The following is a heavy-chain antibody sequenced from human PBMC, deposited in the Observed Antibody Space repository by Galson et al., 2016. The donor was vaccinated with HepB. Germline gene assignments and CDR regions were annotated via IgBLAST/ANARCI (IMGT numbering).Heavy chain of an antibody. CDR1: GYTLTSYY. J-gene: IGHJ6*02. Sequence: SVKVSCKASGYTLTSYYMNWVRQAPGQGLEWMGMINPTGGSTTYAQKFQGRVPMTRDTSTSTVYMELSSLRTEDTAVYYCARGGGKTSTMDVWGQGTTVTVSS. CDR3: ARGGGKTSTMDV. V-gene: IGHV1-46*01. CDR2: INPTGGST. D-gene: IGHD3-16*01.